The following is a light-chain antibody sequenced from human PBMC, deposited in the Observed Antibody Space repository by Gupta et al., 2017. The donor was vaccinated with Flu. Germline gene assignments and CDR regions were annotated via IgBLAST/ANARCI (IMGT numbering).Light chain of an antibody. CDR1: GSDVGGYDH. CDR3: SSDTSSTNVF. V-gene: IGLV2-14*01. Sequence: QSALTQPASVSGSLGQSITISCTGTGSDVGGYDHVSCYQQHPGQAPKLIIYEVTNRPSGVSYGFSDSKSGSTASLTISGHQDEDEADYYCSSDTSSTNVFFGGGTKLTVL. CDR2: EVT. J-gene: IGLJ2*01.